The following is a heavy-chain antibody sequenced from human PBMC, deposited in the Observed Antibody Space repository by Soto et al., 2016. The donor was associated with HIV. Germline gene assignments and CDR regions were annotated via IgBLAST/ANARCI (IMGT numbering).Heavy chain of an antibody. CDR1: GTSITTNNW. D-gene: IGHD3-16*01. Sequence: QVHLQESGPGLVKPSGTLSLTCSVSGTSITTNNWWSWVRQPPGKGLEWIGEMYHGGITNYNPSLESRVTILLDNSKNHFSLILTSVTAADTAIYYCTSYIWGNPPNGRDVWGQGTTVTVSS. V-gene: IGHV4-4*02. J-gene: IGHJ6*02. CDR3: TSYIWGNPPNGRDV. CDR2: MYHGGIT.